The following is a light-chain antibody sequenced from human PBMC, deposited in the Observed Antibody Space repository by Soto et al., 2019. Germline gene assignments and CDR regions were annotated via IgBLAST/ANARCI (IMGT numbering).Light chain of an antibody. J-gene: IGKJ4*01. CDR3: QQYGDWPLT. CDR2: ATS. CDR1: QSVGNN. Sequence: EIVVTQSPATLSVSPGERATLSCRASQSVGNNFAWYQQKPGQAPTLLIFATSTRATGVPARFSGSGSGTEFTLTISSLQAAYFAVSYCQQYGDWPLTFGGGAKVEIE. V-gene: IGKV3-15*01.